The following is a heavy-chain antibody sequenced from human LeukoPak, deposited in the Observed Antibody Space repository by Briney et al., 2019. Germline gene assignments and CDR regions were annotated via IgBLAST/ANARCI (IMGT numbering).Heavy chain of an antibody. CDR1: GFTFSSYS. D-gene: IGHD5-18*01. V-gene: IGHV3-21*04. Sequence: GGSLRLSCAASGFTFSSYSMNWFRQAPGKGLEWVSSISSSSSYIYYADSVKGRFTISRDNAKNSLYLQMNSLRAEDTAIYYCAKSSRPVTAMAFFDYWGQGTLVTVSS. J-gene: IGHJ4*02. CDR2: ISSSSSYI. CDR3: AKSSRPVTAMAFFDY.